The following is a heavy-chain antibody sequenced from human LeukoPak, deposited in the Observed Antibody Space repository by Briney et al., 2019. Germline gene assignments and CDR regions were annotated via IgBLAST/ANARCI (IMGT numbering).Heavy chain of an antibody. CDR1: GGSISSSSYY. CDR3: VRQDSSSWGRVDY. J-gene: IGHJ4*02. CDR2: LYYSGIT. V-gene: IGHV4-39*01. D-gene: IGHD6-13*01. Sequence: NPSETLSLTCTVSGGSISSSSYYWGWIRQSPGKGLEWIGSLYYSGITYYNPSLKSRVTMSVDTSKNQFSLKLSSVTAVDTAVYYCVRQDSSSWGRVDYWGQGILVTVSS.